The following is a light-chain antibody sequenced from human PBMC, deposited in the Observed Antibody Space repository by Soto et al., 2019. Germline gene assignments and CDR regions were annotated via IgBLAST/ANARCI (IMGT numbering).Light chain of an antibody. Sequence: EIELTQSPGTLSLSPGERATLSCRASQSVSSRYLAWYQQKPGQAPRLLIYGASSRATGIPDRFSGSGSGTDFTLTISRLEPEDFAVYYCQQYNNWYTFGQGTKLEIK. CDR2: GAS. CDR3: QQYNNWYT. J-gene: IGKJ2*01. CDR1: QSVSSRY. V-gene: IGKV3-20*01.